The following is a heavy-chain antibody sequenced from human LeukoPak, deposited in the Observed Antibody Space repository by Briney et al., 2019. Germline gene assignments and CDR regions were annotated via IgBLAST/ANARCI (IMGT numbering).Heavy chain of an antibody. Sequence: GGSLRLSCAASGFTFSNFVMSWVRQAPGKGLEWVSCIDGGGGSTNYADSVKGRFTISRDNSKNTLYLQMNSLRAEDTAIYYCAKENWYLYNNNWYKTWFDPWGQGTLVTVSS. J-gene: IGHJ5*02. V-gene: IGHV3-23*01. CDR1: GFTFSNFV. CDR3: AKENWYLYNNNWYKTWFDP. CDR2: IDGGGGST. D-gene: IGHD6-13*01.